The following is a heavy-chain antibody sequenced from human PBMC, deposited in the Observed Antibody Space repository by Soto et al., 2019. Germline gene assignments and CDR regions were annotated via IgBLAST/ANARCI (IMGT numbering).Heavy chain of an antibody. CDR1: GGSISSYY. CDR2: IYYVGST. CDR3: ARLGSSGWLGGWFGP. J-gene: IGHJ5*02. D-gene: IGHD6-19*01. Sequence: QVQLQESGPGLVKPSETLSLTCTVSGGSISSYYWSWIRQAPGKGLEWIGYIYYVGSTNYNPSLKSRVTISVDTSKNQFSLKLTSVTAADTAVYYCARLGSSGWLGGWFGPWGQGTLVTVSS. V-gene: IGHV4-59*08.